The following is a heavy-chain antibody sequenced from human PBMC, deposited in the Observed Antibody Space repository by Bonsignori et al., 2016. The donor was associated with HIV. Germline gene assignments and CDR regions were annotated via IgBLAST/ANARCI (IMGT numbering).Heavy chain of an antibody. V-gene: IGHV3-66*01. D-gene: IGHD2-2*02. J-gene: IGHJ6*03. CDR2: IYSGGST. CDR3: ARDQGYCSSTSCYTSRMDV. Sequence: VRQAPGKGLEWVSVIYSGGSTYYADSVKGRFTISRDNSKNTLYLQMNSLRAEDTAVYYCARDQGYCSSTSCYTSRMDVWGKGTTVTVSS.